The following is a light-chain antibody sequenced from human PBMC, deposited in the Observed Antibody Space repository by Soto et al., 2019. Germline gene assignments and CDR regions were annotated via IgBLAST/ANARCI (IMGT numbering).Light chain of an antibody. CDR1: QAIDSW. CDR3: QQTLSLPPT. J-gene: IGKJ1*01. CDR2: TGS. V-gene: IGKV1-12*01. Sequence: DIQMTQSPSSMSASVDDRVTITCRASQAIDSWLAWYQQKPGEAPKLLIFTGSLLHSGVPPRFSGSGSGTDFTLTISSLQPEDFATYYCQQTLSLPPTFGQGTKV.